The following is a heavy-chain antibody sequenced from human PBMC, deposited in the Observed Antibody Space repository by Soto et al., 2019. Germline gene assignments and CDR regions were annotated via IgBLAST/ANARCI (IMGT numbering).Heavy chain of an antibody. CDR2: IYYSGST. J-gene: IGHJ4*02. Sequence: SETLSLTCTVSGGSISSYYWSWIRQPPGKGLEWIGYIYYSGSTNYNPSLKSRVTISVDTSKNQFSLKLSSVTAADTAVYYCARVRIQLDPNAPIYFDYRGQGTLVTVSS. CDR1: GGSISSYY. CDR3: ARVRIQLDPNAPIYFDY. V-gene: IGHV4-59*01. D-gene: IGHD5-18*01.